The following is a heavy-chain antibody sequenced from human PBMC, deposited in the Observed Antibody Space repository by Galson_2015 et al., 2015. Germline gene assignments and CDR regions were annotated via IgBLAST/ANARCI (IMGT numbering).Heavy chain of an antibody. D-gene: IGHD3-16*01. Sequence: TLSLTCTVSGGSISSGSYYWSWIRQPAGKGLEWIGRIYTSGSTNYNPSLKSRVTISLDTSKNQFSLKLSSVTAADTAIYYCARVWDRWYFDLWGRGTLVTVSS. CDR2: IYTSGST. J-gene: IGHJ2*01. V-gene: IGHV4-61*02. CDR1: GGSISSGSYY. CDR3: ARVWDRWYFDL.